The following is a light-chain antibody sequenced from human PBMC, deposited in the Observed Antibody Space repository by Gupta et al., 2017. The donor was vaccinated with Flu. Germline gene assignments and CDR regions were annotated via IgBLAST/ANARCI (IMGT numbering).Light chain of an antibody. J-gene: IGKJ2*01. CDR1: QSISFF. V-gene: IGKV1-39*01. CDR3: QQRHNYPFT. CDR2: ATS. Sequence: DIQMTQSPSSLSAAVGERVTITCRPSQSISFFLNWYQQKPGKPPKLVIYATSRLQSGVPSRFSGSGSGTDFTLTISRLQPEDFATYFCQQRHNYPFTFGQGTQLEIK.